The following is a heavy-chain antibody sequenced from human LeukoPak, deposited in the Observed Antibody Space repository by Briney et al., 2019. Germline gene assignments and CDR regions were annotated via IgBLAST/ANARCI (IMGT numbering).Heavy chain of an antibody. V-gene: IGHV3-23*01. CDR2: ISGSAYST. CDR3: AKEAGYSGYDYPDY. D-gene: IGHD5-12*01. CDR1: GFAFSSYA. Sequence: GGSLRLSCAASGFAFSSYAMSWVRHAPGKGLEWVSGISGSAYSTHYADSVQGRFPISRDNSKNTLYLQMNSLRAEDTAVYYCAKEAGYSGYDYPDYWGQGTLVTVSS. J-gene: IGHJ4*02.